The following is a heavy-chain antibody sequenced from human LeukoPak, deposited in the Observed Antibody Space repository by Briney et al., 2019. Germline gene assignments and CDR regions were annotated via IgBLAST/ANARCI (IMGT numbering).Heavy chain of an antibody. Sequence: GGSLRLSCAASGFTFSSYGMHWVRQAPGKGPEWVAVISYDGSNKYYADSVKGRFTISRDNSKNTLYLQMNSLRAEDTAVYYCAKDGSTYYDKNYFDYWGQGTLVTVSS. J-gene: IGHJ4*02. D-gene: IGHD3-22*01. CDR2: ISYDGSNK. CDR3: AKDGSTYYDKNYFDY. V-gene: IGHV3-30*18. CDR1: GFTFSSYG.